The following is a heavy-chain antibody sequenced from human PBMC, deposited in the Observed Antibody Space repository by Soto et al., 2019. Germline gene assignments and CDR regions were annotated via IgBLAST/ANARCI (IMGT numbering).Heavy chain of an antibody. CDR1: GGSISSGGYY. CDR2: IYYSGST. CDR3: ARAFSFRINRIDY. V-gene: IGHV4-31*03. Sequence: PSETLSLTCTVSGGSISSGGYYWSWIRQHPGKGLEWIGYIYYSGSTYYNPSLKGRVTISVDTSKNQFSLKLSSVTAADTAVYYCARAFSFRINRIDYWGQGTLVTVSS. D-gene: IGHD1-20*01. J-gene: IGHJ4*02.